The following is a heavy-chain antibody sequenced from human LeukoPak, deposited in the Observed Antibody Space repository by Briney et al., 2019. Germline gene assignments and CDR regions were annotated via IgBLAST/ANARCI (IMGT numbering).Heavy chain of an antibody. CDR2: ISSTSTFI. CDR1: GFTFINYS. CDR3: VRGGELVGSYFDY. Sequence: GGSLRLSCAASGFTFINYSMNGVRQAPGKGLEWVSSISSTSTFIYYTDSLKGRFTISRANAKSSLYLQINSLRAEDTALYYCVRGGELVGSYFDYWGPGTLVTVSS. D-gene: IGHD3-16*01. J-gene: IGHJ4*02. V-gene: IGHV3-21*04.